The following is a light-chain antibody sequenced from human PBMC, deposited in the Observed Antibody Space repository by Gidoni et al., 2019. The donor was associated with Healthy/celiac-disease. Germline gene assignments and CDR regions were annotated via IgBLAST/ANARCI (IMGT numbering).Light chain of an antibody. CDR3: QQYNSWPPLT. CDR2: DAS. CDR1: QSVSRN. J-gene: IGKJ4*01. Sequence: EIVMTQSPATLSVSPGESATLSCRASQSVSRNLAWYQQKPGQAPRLLLYDASTRAAGFPARFSGSGCETEFTITITSMQSEDFAVYYCQQYNSWPPLTFGGGTKVEIK. V-gene: IGKV3-15*01.